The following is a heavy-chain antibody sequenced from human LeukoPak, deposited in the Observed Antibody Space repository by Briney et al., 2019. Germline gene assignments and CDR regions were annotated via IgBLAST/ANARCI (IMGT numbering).Heavy chain of an antibody. V-gene: IGHV3-30*18. CDR1: GFTFSSYG. Sequence: GGSLRLSCAASGFTFSSYGMNWVRQAPGKGLEWVAAISYDGSNKNYADSVKGRFTISRDNSKNTLFPQMNSMRAEETAVYYCAKDDGSGSYSNYYYGMDVWGQGTTVTVSS. CDR3: AKDDGSGSYSNYYYGMDV. CDR2: ISYDGSNK. J-gene: IGHJ6*02. D-gene: IGHD3-10*01.